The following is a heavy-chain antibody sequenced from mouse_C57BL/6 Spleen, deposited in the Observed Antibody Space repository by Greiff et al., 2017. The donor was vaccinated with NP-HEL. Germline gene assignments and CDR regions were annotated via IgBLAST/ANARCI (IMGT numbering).Heavy chain of an antibody. J-gene: IGHJ2*01. CDR1: GYTFTDYE. Sequence: QVQLQQSGAELVRPGASVTLSCKASGYTFTDYEMHWVKQTPVHGLEWIGAIDPETGGTAYNQKFKGKAILTADKSSSTAYMELRSLTSEDSAVYYCTRQRRRYFDYWGQGTTLTVSS. V-gene: IGHV1-15*01. CDR3: TRQRRRYFDY. D-gene: IGHD3-2*02. CDR2: IDPETGGT.